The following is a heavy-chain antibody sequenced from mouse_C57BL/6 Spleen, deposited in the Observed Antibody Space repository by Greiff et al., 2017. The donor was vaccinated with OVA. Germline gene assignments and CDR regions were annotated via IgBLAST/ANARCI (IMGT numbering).Heavy chain of an antibody. CDR1: GYSFTSYY. J-gene: IGHJ2*01. CDR3: ARCYYGSGPHFDY. CDR2: IYPGSGNT. D-gene: IGHD1-1*01. V-gene: IGHV1-66*01. Sequence: QVQLQQSGPELVKPGASVKISCKASGYSFTSYYIHWVKQRPGQGLEWIGWIYPGSGNTKYNEKFKGKATLTADTSSSTAYMQLSSLTSEDSAVYDCARCYYGSGPHFDYWGQGTTLTVSS.